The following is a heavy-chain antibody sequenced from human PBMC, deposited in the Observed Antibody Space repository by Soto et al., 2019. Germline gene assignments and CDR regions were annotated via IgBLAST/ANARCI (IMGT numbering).Heavy chain of an antibody. V-gene: IGHV3-23*01. Sequence: GGSLRLSCAASGFTFSSYAMSWVRQAPGKELEWVSAISGSGGSTYYADSVKGRFTISRDNSKNTLYLQMNSLRAEDTAVYYCANWEDSSGWYSPFDYWGQGTLVTVSS. D-gene: IGHD6-19*01. J-gene: IGHJ4*02. CDR1: GFTFSSYA. CDR2: ISGSGGST. CDR3: ANWEDSSGWYSPFDY.